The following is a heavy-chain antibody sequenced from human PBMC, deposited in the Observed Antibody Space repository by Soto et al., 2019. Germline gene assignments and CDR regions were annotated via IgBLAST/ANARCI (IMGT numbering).Heavy chain of an antibody. CDR3: ARGRESFPEETWFDP. CDR2: MNPNSGNT. J-gene: IGHJ5*02. Sequence: ASVKVSCKASGYTFTSYDTNWVRQATGQGLEWMGWMNPNSGNTGYAQKFQGRVTMTRNTSISTAYMELSSLRSEDTAVYYCARGRESFPEETWFDPWGQGTLVTVSS. CDR1: GYTFTSYD. V-gene: IGHV1-8*01.